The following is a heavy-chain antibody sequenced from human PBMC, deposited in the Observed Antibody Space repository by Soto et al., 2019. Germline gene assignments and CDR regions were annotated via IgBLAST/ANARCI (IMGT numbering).Heavy chain of an antibody. Sequence: SETLSLTCTVSGGSISGYYWSWIRQPPGKGLQWIGYIYSSGSTNYNPSLKSRVTISVDTSKNQFSLNLSSVTAADTAVYYCARQRRDFDYWGQGSLVTVS. J-gene: IGHJ4*02. CDR2: IYSSGST. CDR3: ARQRRDFDY. CDR1: GGSISGYY. V-gene: IGHV4-59*08.